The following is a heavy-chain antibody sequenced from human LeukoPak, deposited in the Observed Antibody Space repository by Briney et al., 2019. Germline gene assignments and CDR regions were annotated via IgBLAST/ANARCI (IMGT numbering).Heavy chain of an antibody. CDR1: GGSISSGSYY. CDR3: ARVRGGGIDY. CDR2: IYTSGST. J-gene: IGHJ4*02. Sequence: SETLSLTCTVSGGSISSGSYYWSWIRQPAGKGLEWIGRIYTSGSTNYNPSLKSRVTISVDRSKNQFSLKLSSVTAADTAVYYCARVRGGGIDYWGQGTLVTVSS. D-gene: IGHD2-15*01. V-gene: IGHV4-61*02.